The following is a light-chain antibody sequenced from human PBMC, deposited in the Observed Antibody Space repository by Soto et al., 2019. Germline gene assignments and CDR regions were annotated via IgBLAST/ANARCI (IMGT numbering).Light chain of an antibody. V-gene: IGKV3-15*01. CDR1: QSVSSN. Sequence: EIFITHAPATLSVSPGERATLSCRASQSVSSNLAWYQQKRGQGPRLLIYGASTRATGIPARFSGSGSGTEFTLTISSLQSEDFAVYYCHQYNNWPLWTFGQGTKV. CDR3: HQYNNWPLWT. CDR2: GAS. J-gene: IGKJ1*01.